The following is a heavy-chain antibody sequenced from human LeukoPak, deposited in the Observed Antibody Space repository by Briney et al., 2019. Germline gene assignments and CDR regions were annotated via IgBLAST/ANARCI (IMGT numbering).Heavy chain of an antibody. V-gene: IGHV3-23*01. CDR1: GFTFSSYA. J-gene: IGHJ4*02. CDR2: ISGSGGST. CDR3: AKDSRPYLRSDYDFWSGYYYFDY. D-gene: IGHD3-3*01. Sequence: GGSLRPSCAASGFTFSSYAMSWVRQAPGKGLEWVSAISGSGGSTYYADSVKGRFTISRDNSKNTLYLQMNSLRAEDTAVYYCAKDSRPYLRSDYDFWSGYYYFDYWGQGTLVTVSS.